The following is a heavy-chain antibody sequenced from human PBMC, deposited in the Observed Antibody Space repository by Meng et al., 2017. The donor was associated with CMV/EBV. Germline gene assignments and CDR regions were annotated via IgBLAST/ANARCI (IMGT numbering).Heavy chain of an antibody. CDR1: GFTFSSYS. CDR2: ISSSSSTI. Sequence: GESLKISCAASGFTFSSYSMNWVRQAPGKGLEWVSYISSSSSTIYYADSVKGRFTISRDNAKNSLYLQMNSLRAEETAVYYCARDHCSSTSCYLLYYYYGMDVWGQGTTVTVSS. D-gene: IGHD2-2*01. CDR3: ARDHCSSTSCYLLYYYYGMDV. J-gene: IGHJ6*02. V-gene: IGHV3-48*04.